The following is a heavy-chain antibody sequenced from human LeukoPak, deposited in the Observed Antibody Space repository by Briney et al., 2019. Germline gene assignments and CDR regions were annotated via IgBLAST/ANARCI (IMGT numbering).Heavy chain of an antibody. D-gene: IGHD3-3*01. Sequence: GGFLRLSCAASGFTFSSYSMNWVRQAPGKGLEWVSYISSSSSTIYYADSVKGRFTISRDNAKNSLYLQMNSLRAEDTAVYYCARDPRFLEWLPYDYWGQGTLVTVSS. CDR2: ISSSSSTI. V-gene: IGHV3-48*01. CDR1: GFTFSSYS. CDR3: ARDPRFLEWLPYDY. J-gene: IGHJ4*02.